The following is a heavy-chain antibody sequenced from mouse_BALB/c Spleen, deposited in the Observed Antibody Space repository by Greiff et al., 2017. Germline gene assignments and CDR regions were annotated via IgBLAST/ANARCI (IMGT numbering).Heavy chain of an antibody. CDR3: AGEVYYDYDGTLGY. CDR2: IDPANGNT. D-gene: IGHD2-4*01. Sequence: LVESGAELVKPGASVKLSCTASGFNIKDTYMHWVKQRPEQGLEWIGRIDPANGNTKYDPKFQGKATITADTSSNTAYLQLSSLTSEDTAVYYCAGEVYYDYDGTLGYWGQGTTLTVSS. V-gene: IGHV14-3*02. CDR1: GFNIKDTY. J-gene: IGHJ2*01.